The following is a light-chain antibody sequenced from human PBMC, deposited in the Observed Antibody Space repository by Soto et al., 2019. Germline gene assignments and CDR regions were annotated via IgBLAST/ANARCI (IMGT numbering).Light chain of an antibody. V-gene: IGKV3-15*01. CDR2: AAS. CDR3: QQYSHWPPA. CDR1: QSVSGD. Sequence: ETVMTQSPATVSVSPGERVTLSCRASQSVSGDLAWYQQKPGQAPRLLMYAASARATGFPARFSASGSGTAFTLTISSLQSEDFAVYYCQQYSHWPPAFGQGTKVEIK. J-gene: IGKJ1*01.